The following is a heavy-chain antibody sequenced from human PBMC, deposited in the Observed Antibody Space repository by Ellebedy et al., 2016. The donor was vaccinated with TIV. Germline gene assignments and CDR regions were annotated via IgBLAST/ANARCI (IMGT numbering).Heavy chain of an antibody. CDR2: ISRRGGST. CDR3: AKLDSSGHYYGRFDY. D-gene: IGHD3-22*01. V-gene: IGHV3-23*01. CDR1: GFTFRNFA. J-gene: IGHJ4*02. Sequence: GGSLRLSCAASGFTFRNFAMTWVRQAPGRRLEWVSSISRRGGSTDYADAVRGRVTISRDNSKNTLYLQMNSLRADDKALYYCAKLDSSGHYYGRFDYWGQGTLVTVSS.